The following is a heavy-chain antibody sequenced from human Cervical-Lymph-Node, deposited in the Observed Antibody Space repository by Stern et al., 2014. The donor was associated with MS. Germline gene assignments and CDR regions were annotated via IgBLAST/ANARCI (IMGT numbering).Heavy chain of an antibody. CDR1: GYSFTSYW. J-gene: IGHJ4*02. V-gene: IGHV5-51*01. CDR2: MYPGDSDT. D-gene: IGHD6-19*01. CDR3: ARHCAKREQCAFDY. Sequence: QLVESGAEVKKPGESLKISCKGFGYSFTSYWIGWGRQMPGKGLEWMGIMYPGDSDTRYSPSFQGQVTISADKSISTAYLQWSSLKASDTAMYYCARHCAKREQCAFDYWGQGTLVTVSS.